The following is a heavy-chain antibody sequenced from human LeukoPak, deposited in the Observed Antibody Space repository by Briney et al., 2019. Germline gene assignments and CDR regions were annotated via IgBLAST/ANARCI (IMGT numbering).Heavy chain of an antibody. CDR2: IYYSGIT. CDR3: ARHHYCLGGTCSFDP. Sequence: SETLSLTCTVSGGSTSSNSYYWGWLRQSPGKGLEWIGSIYYSGITYYNPSLKSRVTISVDTSKIQFSLKLSSVTAADTAVYYCARHHYCLGGTCSFDPWGQGTLVTVSS. D-gene: IGHD2-15*01. V-gene: IGHV4-39*01. CDR1: GGSTSSNSYY. J-gene: IGHJ5*02.